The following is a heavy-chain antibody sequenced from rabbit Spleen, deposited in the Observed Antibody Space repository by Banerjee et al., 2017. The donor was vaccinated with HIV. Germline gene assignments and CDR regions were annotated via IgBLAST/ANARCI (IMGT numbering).Heavy chain of an antibody. Sequence: QEQLVESGGGLVQPEGSLTLTCTASGVSFSSNDYMCWLRQAPGKGLEWIACIDTASSGFSYFASWAKGRFTISKTSSTTVTLQLPSRTAADTAAYFCARDTSSSFSSYGMDLWGPGTLVTVS. V-gene: IGHV1S45*01. J-gene: IGHJ6*01. CDR3: ARDTSSSFSSYGMDL. CDR1: GVSFSSNDY. CDR2: IDTASSGFS. D-gene: IGHD1-1*01.